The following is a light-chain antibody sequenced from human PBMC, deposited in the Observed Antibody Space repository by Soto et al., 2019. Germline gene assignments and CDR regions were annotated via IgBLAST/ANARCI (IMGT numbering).Light chain of an antibody. CDR1: QSISSH. Sequence: DIQMTQSPSSLSASVGDRVTITCRASQSISSHLNWYQQKPGKAPKLLIYGASTLRSGVPSGFSGSGSGTDFTLTISSLQPEDFATYYCQQSYSTPFTFGPGTKV. J-gene: IGKJ3*01. V-gene: IGKV1-39*01. CDR2: GAS. CDR3: QQSYSTPFT.